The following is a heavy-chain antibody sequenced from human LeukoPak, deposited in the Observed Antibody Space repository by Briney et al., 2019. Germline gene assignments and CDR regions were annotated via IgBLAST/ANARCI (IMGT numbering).Heavy chain of an antibody. Sequence: SETLSLTCTVSGGSISSYYWSWIRQPPGKGLEWIGYIYYSGSTNYNPSLKSRVTISVDTSKNQFSLKLSSVTAADTAVYYCASRYYDILTGHFTLDYWGQGTLVTVSS. V-gene: IGHV4-59*01. CDR3: ASRYYDILTGHFTLDY. CDR2: IYYSGST. CDR1: GGSISSYY. D-gene: IGHD3-9*01. J-gene: IGHJ4*02.